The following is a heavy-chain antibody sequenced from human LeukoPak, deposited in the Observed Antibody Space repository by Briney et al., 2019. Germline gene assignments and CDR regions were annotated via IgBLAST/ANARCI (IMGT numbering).Heavy chain of an antibody. CDR2: IYHSGST. CDR3: ARDTEYYGSGSYDY. J-gene: IGHJ4*02. D-gene: IGHD3-10*01. Sequence: SETLSLTCAVSGYSISSGYYWGWIRPPPGKGLEWIGSIYHSGSTYYNPSLKSRVTISVDTSKNQFSLKLSSVTAADTAVYYCARDTEYYGSGSYDYWGQGTLVTVSS. V-gene: IGHV4-38-2*02. CDR1: GYSISSGYY.